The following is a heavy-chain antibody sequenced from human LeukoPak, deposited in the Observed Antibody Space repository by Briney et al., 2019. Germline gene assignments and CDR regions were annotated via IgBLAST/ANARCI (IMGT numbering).Heavy chain of an antibody. J-gene: IGHJ3*02. Sequence: GGSLRLSCAASGFTFSSYAMSWVRQAPGKGLEWVANIKQDGSEKYYVDSVKGRFTISRDNAKNSLYLQKNSLRAEDTAVYYWARAAFDIWGQGTMVTVSS. CDR2: IKQDGSEK. V-gene: IGHV3-7*01. CDR1: GFTFSSYA. CDR3: ARAAFDI.